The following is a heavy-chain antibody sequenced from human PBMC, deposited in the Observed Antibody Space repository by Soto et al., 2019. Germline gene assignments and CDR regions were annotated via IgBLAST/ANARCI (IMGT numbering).Heavy chain of an antibody. D-gene: IGHD4-4*01. V-gene: IGHV1-69*12. CDR1: GGTFSSYA. CDR3: ATHMTTVGYGYVMDV. J-gene: IGHJ6*02. CDR2: IIPIFGTA. Sequence: QVQLVQSGAAVKKPGSSVTVSCKASGGTFSSYAISWVRQAPGQGLEWMGGIIPIFGTADYAQKFQGRVTITADESTSTDYMELSSLRSEDTAVYYCATHMTTVGYGYVMDVWGQGTTVTVSS.